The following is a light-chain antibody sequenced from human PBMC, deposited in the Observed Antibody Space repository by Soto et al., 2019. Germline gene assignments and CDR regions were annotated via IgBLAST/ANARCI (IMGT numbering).Light chain of an antibody. CDR3: LSFDSSLSVV. J-gene: IGLJ2*01. V-gene: IGLV1-40*01. CDR1: SSNIGAGYD. Sequence: QSVLTQPPSVSGAPGQRVTISCTGGSSNIGAGYDVHWYQQLPGRAPKLLIYGNTNRPSGVPDRVSGSKSGPSASLAITGLQAEDEADYYCLSFDSSLSVVFGGGTQLTVL. CDR2: GNT.